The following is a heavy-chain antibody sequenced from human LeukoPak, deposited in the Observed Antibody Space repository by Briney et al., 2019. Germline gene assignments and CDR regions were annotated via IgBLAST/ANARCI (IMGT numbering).Heavy chain of an antibody. J-gene: IGHJ4*02. CDR1: GFTFRKHA. CDR2: IAYDGSNK. Sequence: GGSLRLSCAASGFTFRKHAMHWVRQAPGKGLEWVAVIAYDGSNKYYADSVKGRFTVSRDNSKNTLYVQMNSLRTEDTAVYYCVREEYDNLYSDYWGQGTLVTVSS. V-gene: IGHV3-30-3*01. CDR3: VREEYDNLYSDY. D-gene: IGHD6-6*01.